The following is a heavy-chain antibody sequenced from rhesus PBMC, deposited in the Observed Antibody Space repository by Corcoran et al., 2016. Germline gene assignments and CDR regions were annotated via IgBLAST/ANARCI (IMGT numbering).Heavy chain of an antibody. J-gene: IGHJ4*01. Sequence: QVQLVQSGAEIKQPGASVKLSCKASGYTFTSDYMHWVRQAPGQGLEWIGLISPYNGNEGYAPNFQGRVTITTDTSTSTGYMELSSLRSEDTAVYYCTRVRGSSYFDYWGQGVLVTVSS. CDR3: TRVRGSSYFDY. V-gene: IGHV1-180*01. D-gene: IGHD4-29*01. CDR1: GYTFTSDY. CDR2: ISPYNGNE.